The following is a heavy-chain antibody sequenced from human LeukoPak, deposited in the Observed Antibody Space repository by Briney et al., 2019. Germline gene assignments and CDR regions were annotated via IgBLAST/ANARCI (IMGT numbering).Heavy chain of an antibody. CDR3: ARGGSSWYYFDY. J-gene: IGHJ4*02. V-gene: IGHV3-64*04. CDR2: ISSEGKTT. Sequence: GGSLRLSCSASGFIFSPYAMHWVRQAPGKGLEYVSSISSEGKTTYYADSVKGRFTISRDNAKNSLYLQMNSLRAEDTAVYYCARGGSSWYYFDYWGQGTLVTVSS. D-gene: IGHD6-13*01. CDR1: GFIFSPYA.